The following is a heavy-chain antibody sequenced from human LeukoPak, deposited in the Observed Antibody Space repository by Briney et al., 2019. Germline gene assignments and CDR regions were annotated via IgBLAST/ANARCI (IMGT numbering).Heavy chain of an antibody. D-gene: IGHD1-1*01. Sequence: PGGSLRRSCAASGFSVSSKYMSWVRQAPGKGLEWVSVIYSGGSTYYADSVRGRFTISRDNSKNTVDLQMNSLRAEDTAVYYCARLGYPYGMDVWGQGTTVTVSS. CDR1: GFSVSSKY. V-gene: IGHV3-53*01. CDR2: IYSGGST. CDR3: ARLGYPYGMDV. J-gene: IGHJ6*02.